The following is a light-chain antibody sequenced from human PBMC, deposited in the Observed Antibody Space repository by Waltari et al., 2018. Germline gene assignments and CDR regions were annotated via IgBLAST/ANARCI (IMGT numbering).Light chain of an antibody. CDR2: EIN. J-gene: IGLJ3*02. CDR1: SSDVGTYKF. Sequence: QSALTQPASVSGSPGQSITISCTGSSSDVGTYKFVSWYQQHPGQAPKLMIYEINQRPSGISNRFSGSKFGNTAVLTISGLQTDDEADYYCCSYVTGDTWVFGGGTRVAVL. CDR3: CSYVTGDTWV. V-gene: IGLV2-23*02.